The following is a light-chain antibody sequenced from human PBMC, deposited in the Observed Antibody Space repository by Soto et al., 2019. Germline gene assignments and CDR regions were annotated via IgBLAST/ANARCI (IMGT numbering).Light chain of an antibody. CDR2: SNN. V-gene: IGLV1-44*01. CDR3: AAWDDSINGVV. Sequence: QSVLTQPPSASGTPGQRVTISCSGSTSNIGRNTVHWYQQLPGTAPKLLIYSNNQRPSGVPDRFSGSKSGTSASLAISGLQSEDEADYYCAAWDDSINGVVFGGGTKLTVL. CDR1: TSNIGRNT. J-gene: IGLJ2*01.